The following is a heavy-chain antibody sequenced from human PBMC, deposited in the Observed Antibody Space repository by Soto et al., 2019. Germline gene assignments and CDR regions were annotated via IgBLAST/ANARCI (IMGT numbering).Heavy chain of an antibody. CDR2: ISYDGSNK. V-gene: IGHV3-30*18. CDR3: VKDQLRGVRGVISYYYGMDV. D-gene: IGHD3-10*01. Sequence: QVQLVESGGGVVQPGRSLRLSCAASGFTFSSYGMHWVRQALGKGLEWVAVISYDGSNKYYADSVKGRFTISRDNSKNTLYLQMNRLRAEDTAVYYCVKDQLRGVRGVISYYYGMDVWGQGTTVTVSS. CDR1: GFTFSSYG. J-gene: IGHJ6*02.